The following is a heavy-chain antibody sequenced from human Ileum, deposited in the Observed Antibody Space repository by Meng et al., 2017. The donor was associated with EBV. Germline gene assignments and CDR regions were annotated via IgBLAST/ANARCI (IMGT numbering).Heavy chain of an antibody. CDR2: VHYSGST. V-gene: IGHV4-39*01. D-gene: IGHD6-19*01. J-gene: IGHJ4*02. CDR3: ARPFHSIVSPRLDPFGD. Sequence: QLQLMESGPGQVKPSEPLSSTPTPSGGSISRFYYWGGIRQPPGRALEWIESVHYSGSTYYSPSLESRITVSVDTSKNQFSLRLTSVTAADTAVYYCARPFHSIVSPRLDPFGDWGQGTLVTVSA. CDR1: GGSISRFYY.